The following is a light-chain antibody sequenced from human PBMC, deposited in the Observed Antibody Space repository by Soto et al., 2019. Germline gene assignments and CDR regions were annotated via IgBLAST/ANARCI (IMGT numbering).Light chain of an antibody. CDR1: QGISNY. J-gene: IGKJ1*01. CDR3: QKYNSART. V-gene: IGKV1-27*01. CDR2: AAS. Sequence: DIQMTQSPSSLSASVGDRVTITCRASQGISNYLAWYQQKPGKVPKLLIYAASTLQSGVPSRFSGSGSGTDFTLTISSLQPKDVATYYCQKYNSARTFGQGTKVEIK.